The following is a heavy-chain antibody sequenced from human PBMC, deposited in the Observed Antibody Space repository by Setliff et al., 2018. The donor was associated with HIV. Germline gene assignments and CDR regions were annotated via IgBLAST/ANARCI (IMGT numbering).Heavy chain of an antibody. CDR2: IIPVYHTT. V-gene: IGHV1-69*06. CDR1: GGAFTSYA. D-gene: IGHD4-17*01. Sequence: ASVKVSCKASGGAFTSYAFSWVRQAPGQGLEWMGRIIPVYHTTDYAPQFQGRVTITADKSTSTVYMDLSNLRSDDTATYYCAPDFGDNWLDPWGQGTPVTAPQ. J-gene: IGHJ5*02. CDR3: APDFGDNWLDP.